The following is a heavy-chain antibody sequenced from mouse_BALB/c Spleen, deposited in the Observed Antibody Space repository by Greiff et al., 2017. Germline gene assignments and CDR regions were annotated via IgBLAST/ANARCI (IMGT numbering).Heavy chain of an antibody. V-gene: IGHV1S81*02. CDR1: GYTFTSYY. CDR2: INPSNGGT. D-gene: IGHD1-1*01. CDR3: TRGDYYGSSSFAY. J-gene: IGHJ3*01. Sequence: VQLVESGAELVKPGASVKLSCKASGYTFTSYYMYWVKQRPGQGLEWIGEINPSNGGTNFNEKFKSKATLTVDKSSSTAYMQLSSLTSEDSAVYYCTRGDYYGSSSFAYWGQGTLVTVSA.